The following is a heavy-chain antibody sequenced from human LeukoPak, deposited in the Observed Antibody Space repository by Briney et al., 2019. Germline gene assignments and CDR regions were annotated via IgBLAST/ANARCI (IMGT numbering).Heavy chain of an antibody. CDR1: GYSISSGYY. Sequence: PSETLSLTCTVSGYSISSGYYWGWIRQPPGKGLEWIGSIYHSGSTYYNPSLKSRVTISVDTSKNQFSLKLSSVTAADTAVYYCASGVVPADAFDYWGQGTLVTVSS. CDR3: ASGVVPADAFDY. V-gene: IGHV4-38-2*02. J-gene: IGHJ4*02. CDR2: IYHSGST. D-gene: IGHD2-2*01.